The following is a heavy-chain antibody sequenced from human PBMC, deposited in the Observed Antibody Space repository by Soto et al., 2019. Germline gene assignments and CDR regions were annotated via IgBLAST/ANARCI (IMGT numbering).Heavy chain of an antibody. CDR3: AKDRSSTLPGYYYGMDV. CDR2: ISYDGSNK. CDR1: GFTFSSYG. J-gene: IGHJ6*02. Sequence: QVQLVESGGGVVQPGRSLRLSCAASGFTFSSYGMHWVRQAPGKGLEWVAVISYDGSNKYYADSVKGRFTIFRDNSKNTLYMQMNSLRAEDTAVYYCAKDRSSTLPGYYYGMDVWGQGTTVTVSS. V-gene: IGHV3-30*18. D-gene: IGHD6-13*01.